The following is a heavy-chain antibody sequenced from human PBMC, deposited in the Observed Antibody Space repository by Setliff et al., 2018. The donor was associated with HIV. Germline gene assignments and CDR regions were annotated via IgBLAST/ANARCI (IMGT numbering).Heavy chain of an antibody. Sequence: PSETLSLTCLVFGYSINDGYHWGWIRQSPRKGLEWIGSIYNSGRASYNPSRRSRASLSIDTPKNRFSLRLNPVTAADTAVYYCVRDRALRFSQSPSLHYFDVWGQCILVTVSS. V-gene: IGHV4-38-2*02. CDR1: GYSINDGYH. J-gene: IGHJ4*01. CDR2: IYNSGRA. CDR3: VRDRALRFSQSPSLHYFDV.